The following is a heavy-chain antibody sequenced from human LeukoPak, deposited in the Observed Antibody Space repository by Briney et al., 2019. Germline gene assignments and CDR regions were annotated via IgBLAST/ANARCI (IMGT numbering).Heavy chain of an antibody. CDR2: INPNSGGT. D-gene: IGHD6-6*01. CDR1: GYTFTGYY. V-gene: IGHV1-2*02. J-gene: IGHJ4*02. CDR3: ARETNEGEYSSSWNDY. Sequence: ASVKVSCKASGYTFTGYYMHWVRQAPGQGLEWMGWINPNSGGTNYAQKFQGRATMTRDTSISTAYMELSRLRSDDTAVYYCARETNEGEYSSSWNDYWGQGTLVTVSS.